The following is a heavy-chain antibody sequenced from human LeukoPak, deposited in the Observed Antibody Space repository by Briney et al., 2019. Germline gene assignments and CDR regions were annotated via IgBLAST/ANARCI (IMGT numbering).Heavy chain of an antibody. V-gene: IGHV3-21*01. CDR1: GFTFSSYS. D-gene: IGHD5/OR15-5a*01. CDR2: ISSSSSNI. Sequence: PGGSLRLSCAASGFTFSSYSMNWVRQAPGKGLEWVSSISSSSSNIYYADSVKGRFTISRDNAKNSLYLQMNSLRAEDTAVYYCARDGSNVYDAFDIWGQGTMVTVSS. CDR3: ARDGSNVYDAFDI. J-gene: IGHJ3*02.